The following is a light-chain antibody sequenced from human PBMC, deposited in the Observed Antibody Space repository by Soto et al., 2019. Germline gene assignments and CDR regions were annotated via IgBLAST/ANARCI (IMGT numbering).Light chain of an antibody. V-gene: IGKV3-11*01. J-gene: IGKJ1*01. CDR1: QSVSSH. Sequence: EIVLTQSPGTLSLSPGERATLSCRASQSVSSHLASYQQKPGQAPRLLIYDASNRATGIPARFSGSGSGTDFTLTISSLEPEDFAVYHCVQRTTWPWTCGQGSKVEIK. CDR2: DAS. CDR3: VQRTTWPWT.